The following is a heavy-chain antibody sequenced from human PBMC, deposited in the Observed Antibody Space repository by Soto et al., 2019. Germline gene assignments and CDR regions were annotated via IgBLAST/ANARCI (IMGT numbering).Heavy chain of an antibody. Sequence: QVQLVESGGGVVQPGRSLRLSCVASGFTFSSFAMHWVRQAPGKGPEWVAVIWYDGKNKYYSDSVKGRFTISRDNSKNTLYLQMNSLSAEDTAVYYCARVYDAGGYSDFDYWGQGTLVTVSS. CDR1: GFTFSSFA. V-gene: IGHV3-33*01. J-gene: IGHJ4*02. CDR3: ARVYDAGGYSDFDY. CDR2: IWYDGKNK. D-gene: IGHD3-22*01.